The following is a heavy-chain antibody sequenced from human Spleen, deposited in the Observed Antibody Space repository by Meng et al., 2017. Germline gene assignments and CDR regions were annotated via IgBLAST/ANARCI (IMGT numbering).Heavy chain of an antibody. CDR3: ARNLVGSSLDY. V-gene: IGHV4-4*02. Sequence: QVQLQESGPGLVKPSGTPSLTCAASGGSISTRDWWTWVRQPPGKGLEWIGEIYHSGRANYIPTLKSRVTISVDKSKNQFSLDLRSVIAADTAVYFCARNLVGSSLDYWGQGTLVTVSS. CDR2: IYHSGRA. J-gene: IGHJ4*02. CDR1: GGSISTRDW. D-gene: IGHD1-14*01.